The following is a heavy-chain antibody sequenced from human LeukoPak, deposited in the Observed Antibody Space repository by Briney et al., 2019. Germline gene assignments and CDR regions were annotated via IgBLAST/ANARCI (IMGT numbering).Heavy chain of an antibody. CDR3: ARDRIVVVPAANMPDFSD. V-gene: IGHV1-18*01. CDR2: ISAYNGNN. D-gene: IGHD2-2*01. Sequence: RASVKVSCKASGYIFTSYGISWVRQAPGQGLEWMGWISAYNGNNNYAQKLQGRVTMTTDTSPSTAYMALRSPRSDDTAVYYCARDRIVVVPAANMPDFSDWDQGTLVTAYS. CDR1: GYIFTSYG. J-gene: IGHJ4*02.